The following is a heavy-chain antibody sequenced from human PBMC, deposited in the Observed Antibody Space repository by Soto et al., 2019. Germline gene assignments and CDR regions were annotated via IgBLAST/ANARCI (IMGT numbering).Heavy chain of an antibody. D-gene: IGHD2-8*01. Sequence: EVQLLESGGGLVQPGGSLRLSCAASGFTFSSYAMSWVRQAPGKGLEWVSAISGSGGSTYYADSVKGRFTISRDNSKNTLYLQMNSLRAEDTAVYYCAKDRIVLMVYDISWYDPWGQGTLVTVSS. CDR3: AKDRIVLMVYDISWYDP. J-gene: IGHJ5*02. CDR2: ISGSGGST. V-gene: IGHV3-23*01. CDR1: GFTFSSYA.